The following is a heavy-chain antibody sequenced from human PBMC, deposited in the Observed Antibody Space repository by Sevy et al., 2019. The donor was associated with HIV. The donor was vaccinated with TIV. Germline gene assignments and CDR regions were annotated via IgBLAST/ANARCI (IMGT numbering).Heavy chain of an antibody. CDR1: GYTFTGYY. CDR3: ARDNYDSSGYYYEYYFDY. J-gene: IGHJ4*02. V-gene: IGHV1-2*02. CDR2: INPNSGGT. D-gene: IGHD3-22*01. Sequence: ASLKVSCKASGYTFTGYYMHWVRQAPGQGLEWMGWINPNSGGTNYAQKFQGRVTMTRDTSISTAYMELSRLRSDDTAVYYCARDNYDSSGYYYEYYFDYWGQGTLVTVSS.